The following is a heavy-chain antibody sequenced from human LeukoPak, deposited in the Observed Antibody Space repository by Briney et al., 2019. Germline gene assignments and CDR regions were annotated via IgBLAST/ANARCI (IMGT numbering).Heavy chain of an antibody. D-gene: IGHD3-22*01. Sequence: GGSLRLSCAASAFTFSDYYMTWIRQAPGKGLEWVSYIGSGGSIINYADSVKGRFTISRDNAKNSLYLQMNTLRAEDTAVYYCARVRSSGSPLDYWGQGTLVTVSS. CDR3: ARVRSSGSPLDY. CDR2: IGSGGSII. V-gene: IGHV3-11*01. J-gene: IGHJ4*02. CDR1: AFTFSDYY.